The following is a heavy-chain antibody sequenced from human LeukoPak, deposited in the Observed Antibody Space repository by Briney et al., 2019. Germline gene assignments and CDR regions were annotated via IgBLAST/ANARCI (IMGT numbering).Heavy chain of an antibody. CDR2: ITSSSSYI. CDR1: GFTFSTYS. CDR3: ARGASCSSTSCPDYYYMDV. J-gene: IGHJ6*03. Sequence: PGGSLRLSCAASGFTFSTYSVDWVRQAPGKGLEWVSSITSSSSYIYYAESVKGRFTISRDNAKNSLYLQMNSLRAEDTAVYYCARGASCSSTSCPDYYYMDVWGKGTTVTVSS. V-gene: IGHV3-21*01. D-gene: IGHD2-2*01.